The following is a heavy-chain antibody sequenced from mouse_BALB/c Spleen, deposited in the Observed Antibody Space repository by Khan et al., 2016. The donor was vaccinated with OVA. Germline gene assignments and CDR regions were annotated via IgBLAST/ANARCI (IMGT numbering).Heavy chain of an antibody. V-gene: IGHV2-6-4*01. CDR3: ARRYYKYDGCEAMDY. J-gene: IGHJ4*01. Sequence: VKLEESGPGLVAPSQSLSITCTVSGFSLSSYNIHWVRQPPGKGLEWLGMIWGGGGTDYNSTIKSRLCISKDNSKSQVLLQLNSLQTDDTATYYCARRYYKYDGCEAMDYWGQGTLVTVSS. CDR2: IWGGGGT. D-gene: IGHD2-14*01. CDR1: GFSLSSYN.